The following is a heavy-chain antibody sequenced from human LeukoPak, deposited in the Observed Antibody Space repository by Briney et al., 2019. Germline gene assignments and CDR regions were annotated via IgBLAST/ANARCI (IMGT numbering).Heavy chain of an antibody. CDR3: ARDTPNSSGYYYNP. Sequence: GASVKVSCKASGYTFTGYYMHWVRQAPGQGLEWMGWINPSSGGTNYAQKFQGRVTMTRDTSISTAYMELSRLRSDDTAVYYCARDTPNSSGYYYNPWGQGTLVTVSS. CDR1: GYTFTGYY. D-gene: IGHD3-22*01. J-gene: IGHJ5*02. V-gene: IGHV1-2*02. CDR2: INPSSGGT.